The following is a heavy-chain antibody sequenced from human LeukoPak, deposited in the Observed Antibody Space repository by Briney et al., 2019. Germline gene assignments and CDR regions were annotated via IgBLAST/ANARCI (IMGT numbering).Heavy chain of an antibody. CDR2: ISTSGTT. Sequence: SETLSLTCTVSLGSISSYYWTWIRQPPGKGLEWIGYISTSGTTNYNPSLKSRVTISVDTSKNQFSLRLTSVTAADTAVFYCARLRRYCSGANGPSFGYYYMDVWGKGTTVTVSS. D-gene: IGHD2-15*01. CDR1: LGSISSYY. V-gene: IGHV4-4*09. J-gene: IGHJ6*03. CDR3: ARLRRYCSGANGPSFGYYYMDV.